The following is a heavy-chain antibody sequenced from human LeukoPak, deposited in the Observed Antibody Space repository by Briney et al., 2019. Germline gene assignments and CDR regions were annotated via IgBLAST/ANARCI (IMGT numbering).Heavy chain of an antibody. CDR2: IRYDGSNK. CDR3: AKDVSGMVYAADY. Sequence: GGSLRLSCAAPGFTFSSYGMHWVRQAPGKGLEWVAFIRYDGSNKYYADSVKGRFTISRDNSKNTLYLQMNSLRAEDTAVHYCAKDVSGMVYAADYWGQGTLVTVSS. V-gene: IGHV3-30*02. D-gene: IGHD2-8*01. CDR1: GFTFSSYG. J-gene: IGHJ4*02.